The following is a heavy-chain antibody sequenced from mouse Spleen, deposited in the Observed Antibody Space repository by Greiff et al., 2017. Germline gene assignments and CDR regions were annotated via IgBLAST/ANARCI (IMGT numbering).Heavy chain of an antibody. V-gene: IGHV5-6*01. D-gene: IGHD4-1*01. J-gene: IGHJ3*01. CDR3: ARQLGPPFAY. CDR1: GFTFSSYG. Sequence: EVKVVESGGDLVKPGGSLKLSCAASGFTFSSYGMSWVRQTPDKRLEWVATISSGGSYTYYPDSVKGRFTISRDNAKNTLYLQMSSLKSEDTAMYYCARQLGPPFAYWGQGTLVTVSA. CDR2: ISSGGSYT.